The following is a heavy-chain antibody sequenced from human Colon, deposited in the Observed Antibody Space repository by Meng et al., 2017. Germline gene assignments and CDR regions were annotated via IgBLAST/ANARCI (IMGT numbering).Heavy chain of an antibody. J-gene: IGHJ4*02. D-gene: IGHD7-27*01. V-gene: IGHV4-61*08. CDR3: ARDYWGSLDY. Sequence: GAGLVRLSNTLSLILTVSVGSASTAAYKWGWIRQPPGKGLEWIGYAAISFDSSTNYSPSLKSRVTISLDTPKNQFSLKLTSVTAADTAVYYCARDYWGSLDYWGQGILVTVSS. CDR2: AAISFDSST. CDR1: VGSASTAAYK.